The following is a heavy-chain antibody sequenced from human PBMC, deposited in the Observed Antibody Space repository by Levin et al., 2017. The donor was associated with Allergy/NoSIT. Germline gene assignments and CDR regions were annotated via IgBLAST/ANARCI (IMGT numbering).Heavy chain of an antibody. D-gene: IGHD4/OR15-4a*01. Sequence: GFLRLSCAASGYTFSSHGMHWVRQAPGKGLEWVALIWYDGSKTNYADSVKGRFTISRDDSKSTLFLQMNSLTAEDTAVYYCARDISFGAGSHWGQGSLVTVSS. J-gene: IGHJ4*02. CDR2: IWYDGSKT. CDR3: ARDISFGAGSH. CDR1: GYTFSSHG. V-gene: IGHV3-33*01.